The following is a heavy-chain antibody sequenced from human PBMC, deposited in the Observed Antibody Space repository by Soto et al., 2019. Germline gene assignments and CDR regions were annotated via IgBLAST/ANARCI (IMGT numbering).Heavy chain of an antibody. D-gene: IGHD4-17*01. CDR2: IYYSGST. V-gene: IGHV4-61*01. J-gene: IGHJ6*02. CDR1: GGSVSSGSYY. CDR3: ARDRPSDYGDYVGRGSNYYYYGMDV. Sequence: SSETLSLTCTVSGGSVSSGSYYWSWIRQPPGKGLEWIGYIYYSGSTNYNPSLKSRVTISVDTSKNQFSLKLSSVTAADTAAYYCARDRPSDYGDYVGRGSNYYYYGMDVWGQGTTVTVSS.